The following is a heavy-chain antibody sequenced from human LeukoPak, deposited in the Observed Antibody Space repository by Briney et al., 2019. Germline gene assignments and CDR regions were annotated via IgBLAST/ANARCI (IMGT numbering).Heavy chain of an antibody. CDR2: ISSSSSYI. CDR3: ARGHTSSGWYVREAFDY. J-gene: IGHJ4*02. CDR1: GFTFSSYS. Sequence: PGGSLRLSCAASGFTFSSYSMNWVRQAPGKGLEWVSSISSSSSYIYYADSVKGRFTISRDNAKNSLYLQMNGLRAEDTAVYYCARGHTSSGWYVREAFDYWGQGTLVTVSS. V-gene: IGHV3-21*01. D-gene: IGHD6-19*01.